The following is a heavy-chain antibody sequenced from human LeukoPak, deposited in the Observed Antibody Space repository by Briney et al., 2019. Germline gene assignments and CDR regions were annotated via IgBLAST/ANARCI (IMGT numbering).Heavy chain of an antibody. CDR2: ISGSGGST. V-gene: IGHV3-23*01. CDR3: AKDGTFTAGTLTDAFDI. CDR1: GFTFNTFD. J-gene: IGHJ3*02. D-gene: IGHD6-13*01. Sequence: PGGSLRLSCAASGFTFNTFDMTWVRQAPGKGLEWVSAISGSGGSTYYADSVKGRFTISGDNSKNTLYLQMNSLRAEDTAVYYCAKDGTFTAGTLTDAFDIWGQGTMVTVSS.